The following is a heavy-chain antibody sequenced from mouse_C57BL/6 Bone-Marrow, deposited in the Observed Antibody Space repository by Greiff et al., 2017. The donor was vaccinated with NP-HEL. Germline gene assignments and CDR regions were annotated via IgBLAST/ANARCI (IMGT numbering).Heavy chain of an antibody. J-gene: IGHJ1*03. Sequence: QVQLQQSGAELMKPGASVKLSCKATGYTFTGYWIEWVKQRPGHGLEWIGEILPGSGSTNYNEKFKGKATFTADTSSNTAYIQLSSLTTEDSAIYYCARSRVITTVVANLYWYFDVWGTGTTVTVSS. CDR3: ARSRVITTVVANLYWYFDV. D-gene: IGHD1-1*01. CDR2: ILPGSGST. V-gene: IGHV1-9*01. CDR1: GYTFTGYW.